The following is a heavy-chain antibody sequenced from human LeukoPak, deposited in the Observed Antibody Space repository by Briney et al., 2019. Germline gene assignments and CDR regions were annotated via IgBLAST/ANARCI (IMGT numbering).Heavy chain of an antibody. D-gene: IGHD1-1*01. CDR1: GFTFSSYG. V-gene: IGHV3-30*18. J-gene: IGHJ4*02. CDR3: AKGWNVVFDY. Sequence: PGGSLRLSRAASGFTFSSYGMHWVRQAPGKGLEWVAVISYDGSNKYYADSVKGRFTISRDNSKNTLYLQMNSLRAEDTAVYYCAKGWNVVFDYWGQGTLVTVSS. CDR2: ISYDGSNK.